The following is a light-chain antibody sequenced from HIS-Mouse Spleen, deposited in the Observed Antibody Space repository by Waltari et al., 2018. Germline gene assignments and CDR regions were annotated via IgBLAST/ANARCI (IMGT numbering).Light chain of an antibody. V-gene: IGKV4-1*01. CDR2: WAS. CDR1: QSVLYSSNNKNY. CDR3: QQYYSPLT. Sequence: DIVMTQSPDSLAVSLGERATINCKSSQSVLYSSNNKNYLAWYQQKPGQPPKLPIYWASTRESGVPDRFSGSGSGTDFTLTISSLQAEDVAVYYCQQYYSPLTFGGGTKVEIK. J-gene: IGKJ4*01.